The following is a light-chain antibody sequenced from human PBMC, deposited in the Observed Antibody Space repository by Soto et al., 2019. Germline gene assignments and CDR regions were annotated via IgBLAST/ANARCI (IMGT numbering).Light chain of an antibody. J-gene: IGLJ1*01. V-gene: IGLV2-14*01. CDR2: EVS. CDR3: SSYIRSNTPYV. CDR1: SSDVGGHNY. Sequence: QSVLTQPASVSGSPGQSITISCTGTSSDVGGHNYVSWYQQHPGKAPKLMIYEVSNRPSGASNRFSGSKPGNTASLTISGLQAEDEADYYRSSYIRSNTPYVFGSGTKV.